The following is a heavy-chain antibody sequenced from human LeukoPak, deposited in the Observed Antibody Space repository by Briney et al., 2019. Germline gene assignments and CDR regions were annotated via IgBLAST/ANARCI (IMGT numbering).Heavy chain of an antibody. J-gene: IGHJ1*01. Sequence: RWASVKVSCKASGYTFTSYGISWVRQAPGQGLEWMGWISAYNGNTNYAQKLQGRVTMTTDTSTSTAYMELRSLRSDDTAVYYCARPTYDSSDYEYFQHWGQGTLVTVSS. CDR3: ARPTYDSSDYEYFQH. CDR2: ISAYNGNT. V-gene: IGHV1-18*01. CDR1: GYTFTSYG. D-gene: IGHD3-22*01.